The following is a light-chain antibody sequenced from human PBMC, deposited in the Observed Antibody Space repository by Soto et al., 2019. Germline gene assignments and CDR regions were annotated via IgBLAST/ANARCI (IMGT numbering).Light chain of an antibody. V-gene: IGLV2-14*03. CDR2: DVS. CDR1: SSDVGDNKY. CDR3: SSYTSSSTLV. J-gene: IGLJ1*01. Sequence: QSALTQPASVSGSPGQSITISCTGTSSDVGDNKYVSWYKQHPGKAPKLMIYDVSYRPSGVPIRFSGSKSGNTASLSISGLQAEDEADYYCSSYTSSSTLVFGTGTKLTVL.